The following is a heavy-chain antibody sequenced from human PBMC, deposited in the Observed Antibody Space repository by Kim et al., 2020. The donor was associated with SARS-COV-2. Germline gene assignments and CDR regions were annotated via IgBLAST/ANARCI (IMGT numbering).Heavy chain of an antibody. D-gene: IGHD2-15*01. CDR2: IYYSGTI. Sequence: SQTLSLTCTVSGGSITSISYYWDWIRQPPGKGLEWIGSIYYSGTIYYNPSLKSRVTISIDTSNNQFSLKLSSVTAADTAVYYCARLPRTQVVGSWGQGTLVTVSS. CDR1: GGSITSISYY. CDR3: ARLPRTQVVGS. V-gene: IGHV4-39*07. J-gene: IGHJ5*02.